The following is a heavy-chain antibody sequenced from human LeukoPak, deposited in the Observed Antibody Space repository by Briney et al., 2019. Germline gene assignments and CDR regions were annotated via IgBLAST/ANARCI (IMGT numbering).Heavy chain of an antibody. CDR3: ARGGPPASGSYPILYYYYGMDV. CDR2: IGATSTYI. D-gene: IGHD3-10*01. J-gene: IGHJ6*02. CDR1: GFTFSSYS. Sequence: GGSLRLSCAASGFTFSSYSMNWVRQAPGKGLEWVSSIGATSTYIYYADSLKGRFTISRDNAKNSLYLQMNSLRAEDTALYHCARGGPPASGSYPILYYYYGMDVWGQGTTVTVSS. V-gene: IGHV3-21*04.